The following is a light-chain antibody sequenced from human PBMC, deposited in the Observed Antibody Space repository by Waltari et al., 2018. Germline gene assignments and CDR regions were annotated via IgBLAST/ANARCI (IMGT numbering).Light chain of an antibody. CDR3: EQYNNWPPWT. CDR2: GAS. Sequence: EIVMTQSPATLSVSLGERATLSCRASQSVSSNLAWYQQKPGQAPRRRIYGASTRATGIPARFSGSGSGTEFTLTISSLQSEDFAVYYCEQYNNWPPWTFGQGTKVEIK. J-gene: IGKJ1*01. CDR1: QSVSSN. V-gene: IGKV3D-15*01.